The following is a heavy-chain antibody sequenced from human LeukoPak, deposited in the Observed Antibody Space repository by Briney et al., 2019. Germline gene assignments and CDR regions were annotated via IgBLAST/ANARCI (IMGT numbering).Heavy chain of an antibody. Sequence: ASVKVSCKASGYTFTGYYMHWVRQAPGQGLEWMRRINPNSGGTNYAQKFQGRVTMTRDTSISTAYMELSRLRSDDTAVYYCAREGGRKNACNDYWGQGTLVTVSS. CDR2: INPNSGGT. D-gene: IGHD1-26*01. J-gene: IGHJ4*02. CDR3: AREGGRKNACNDY. CDR1: GYTFTGYY. V-gene: IGHV1-2*06.